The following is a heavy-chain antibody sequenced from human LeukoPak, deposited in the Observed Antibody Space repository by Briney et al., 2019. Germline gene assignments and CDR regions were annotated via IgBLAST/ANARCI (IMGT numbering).Heavy chain of an antibody. CDR1: GYTFTSYY. CDR2: INPSGGST. D-gene: IGHD3-9*01. Sequence: GASVKVSCKASGYTFTSYYMHWVRQAPGQGLEWMGIINPSGGSTSYAQKFQGRVTMTRDMSTSTVYMELSSLRSEDTAVYYCARFAVHRRLLVTGQFGLDYWGQGTLVTVSS. J-gene: IGHJ4*02. CDR3: ARFAVHRRLLVTGQFGLDY. V-gene: IGHV1-46*01.